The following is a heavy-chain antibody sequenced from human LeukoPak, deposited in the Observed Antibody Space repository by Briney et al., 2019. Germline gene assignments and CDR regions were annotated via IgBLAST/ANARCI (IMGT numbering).Heavy chain of an antibody. Sequence: TGGSLRLSCAASGFTFSSFWMSWVRQAPGKGLEWVATIKQDGSEKYYVDSVKGRFTISRDNAKNSLYLQMNSLRAEDTAVYYCARDSEWFGESYFDYWGQGTLVTVSS. CDR1: GFTFSSFW. CDR2: IKQDGSEK. J-gene: IGHJ4*02. CDR3: ARDSEWFGESYFDY. D-gene: IGHD3-10*01. V-gene: IGHV3-7*01.